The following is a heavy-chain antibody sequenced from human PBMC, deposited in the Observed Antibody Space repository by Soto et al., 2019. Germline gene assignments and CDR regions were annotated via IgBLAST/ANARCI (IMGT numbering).Heavy chain of an antibody. V-gene: IGHV4-4*07. CDR2: IYTSGST. CDR3: ARHIAVAGTSWFDP. D-gene: IGHD6-19*01. Sequence: GTLSLTCTVSGGSISSYYWSWIRQPSGKGLEWIGRIYTSGSTNYNPSLKSRVTMSVDTSKNQFSLKLSSVTAADTAVYYCARHIAVAGTSWFDPWGQGTLVTVSS. CDR1: GGSISSYY. J-gene: IGHJ5*02.